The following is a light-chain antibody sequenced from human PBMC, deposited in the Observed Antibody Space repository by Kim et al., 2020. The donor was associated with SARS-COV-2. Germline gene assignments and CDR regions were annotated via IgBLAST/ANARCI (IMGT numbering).Light chain of an antibody. CDR2: DTD. J-gene: IGLJ3*02. CDR3: LLSFGGAPWV. V-gene: IGLV7-46*01. CDR1: TRPVTSGHN. Sequence: ATVNLTCGSSTRPVTSGHNPYGFQQKPGQAPKTLIYDTDNIHSWTPARFSGSVRGGKAALTLSGAQPEDEAEYYCLLSFGGAPWVFGGGTQLTVL.